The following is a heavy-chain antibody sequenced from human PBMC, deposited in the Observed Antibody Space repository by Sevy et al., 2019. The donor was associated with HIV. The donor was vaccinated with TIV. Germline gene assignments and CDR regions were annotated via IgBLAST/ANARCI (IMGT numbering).Heavy chain of an antibody. CDR1: GFAFSDYA. D-gene: IGHD2-15*01. J-gene: IGHJ3*02. Sequence: GGSLRLSCAASGFAFSDYAMHWVRQVPGKGLEWVSGISWNSGAIGYADSVKGRFTISRDNAKNSLHVQMNSLRVEDTALYYCGRAQGYCVINSCFGGSINAFDIWGQGTMVTVSS. CDR2: ISWNSGAI. V-gene: IGHV3-9*01. CDR3: GRAQGYCVINSCFGGSINAFDI.